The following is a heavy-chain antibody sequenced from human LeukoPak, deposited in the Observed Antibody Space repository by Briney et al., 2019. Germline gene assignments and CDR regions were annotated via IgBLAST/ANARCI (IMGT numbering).Heavy chain of an antibody. CDR3: ARFGSSGYYFDY. CDR2: INWNGGST. Sequence: GGSLRLSCAASGFTFDDCGMSWVRQAPGKGLEWVSGINWNGGSTGYADSVKGRFTISRDNAKNSLYLQMNSLRAEDTALYYCARFGSSGYYFDYWGQGTLVTVSS. J-gene: IGHJ4*02. CDR1: GFTFDDCG. V-gene: IGHV3-20*04. D-gene: IGHD3-22*01.